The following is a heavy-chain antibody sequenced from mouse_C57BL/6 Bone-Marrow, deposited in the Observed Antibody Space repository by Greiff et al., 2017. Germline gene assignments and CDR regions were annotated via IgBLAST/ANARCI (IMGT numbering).Heavy chain of an antibody. D-gene: IGHD2-13*01. J-gene: IGHJ1*03. CDR3: ASSMVMRGGYVDV. CDR2: INIGNGYT. CDR1: GYTFTSYG. Sequence: VQLQQSGAELVRPGSSVKMSCKTSGYTFTSYGINWVKQRPGQGLEWIGYINIGNGYTEYNEKFTGKDTLTSDISSSTAYMQLSSLTSEDSAIYFCASSMVMRGGYVDVWGTGTTVTVSS. V-gene: IGHV1-58*01.